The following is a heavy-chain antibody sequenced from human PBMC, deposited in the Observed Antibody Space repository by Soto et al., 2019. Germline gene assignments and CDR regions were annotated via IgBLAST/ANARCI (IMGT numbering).Heavy chain of an antibody. CDR2: ISSSSSYI. D-gene: IGHD3-3*01. CDR3: ARSLRFLEWLYGMDV. J-gene: IGHJ6*02. V-gene: IGHV3-21*01. Sequence: GGSLRLSCAASGFTFSSYSMNCVRQAPGKGLEWVSSISSSSSYIYYADSVKGRFTISRDNAKNSLYLQMNSLRAEDTAVYYCARSLRFLEWLYGMDVWGQGTTVTVSS. CDR1: GFTFSSYS.